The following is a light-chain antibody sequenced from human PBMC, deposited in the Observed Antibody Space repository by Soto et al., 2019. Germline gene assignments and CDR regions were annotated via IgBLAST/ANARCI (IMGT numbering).Light chain of an antibody. CDR2: DAS. CDR1: QDIGDW. V-gene: IGKV1-12*02. Sequence: DIQMTQSPSSVSASVGDRVSITCRASQDIGDWLAWYQQKPGKAPKLLVYDASTLHSGVPSRFSGGGSGTDFTLTISSLQPEDFATYYCQQVNVYPSTFGGGTKVDIK. J-gene: IGKJ4*01. CDR3: QQVNVYPST.